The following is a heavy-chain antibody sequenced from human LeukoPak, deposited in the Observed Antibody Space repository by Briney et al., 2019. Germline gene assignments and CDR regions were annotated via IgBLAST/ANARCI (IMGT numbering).Heavy chain of an antibody. CDR2: ISNYNNDT. J-gene: IGHJ4*02. CDR1: GYTFSNYA. D-gene: IGHD1-1*01. CDR3: ARQSTCTYNDLDS. V-gene: IGHV1-18*01. Sequence: ASVKDSCKASGYTFSNYAINWVRQAPGQGLEWMGWISNYNNDTDSAQKLLGRVTLTTDTSTSAVYMELRGLRSDDTAVYYCARQSTCTYNDLDSWGQGTLITVSS.